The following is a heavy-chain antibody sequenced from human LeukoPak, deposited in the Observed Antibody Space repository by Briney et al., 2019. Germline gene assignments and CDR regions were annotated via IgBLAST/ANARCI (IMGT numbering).Heavy chain of an antibody. CDR2: ISYSGST. J-gene: IGHJ4*02. CDR3: ARGGSLDY. CDR1: GGSINSYY. D-gene: IGHD3-16*01. V-gene: IGHV4-59*01. Sequence: SETLSLTCTVSGGSINSYYWSWTRQPPGKGLEWIGYISYSGSTNYNPSLESRVTISLDTSKNQFSLKLSSVTAADTAVYYCARGGSLDYWGQGTLVSVSS.